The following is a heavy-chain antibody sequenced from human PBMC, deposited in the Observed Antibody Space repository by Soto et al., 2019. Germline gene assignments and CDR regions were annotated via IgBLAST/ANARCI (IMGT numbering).Heavy chain of an antibody. Sequence: QVQLVQTGAEVKKPGASVKVSCKASGYTFTSYGISWVRQAPGQGLEWMGWISAYNGNTNYAQKLQGRVTMTTDTSTSTAYMELRSLRSDDTAVYYCARARGHYDFWSGDNWFDPWGQGTLVTVSS. CDR1: GYTFTSYG. J-gene: IGHJ5*02. CDR2: ISAYNGNT. CDR3: ARARGHYDFWSGDNWFDP. D-gene: IGHD3-3*01. V-gene: IGHV1-18*01.